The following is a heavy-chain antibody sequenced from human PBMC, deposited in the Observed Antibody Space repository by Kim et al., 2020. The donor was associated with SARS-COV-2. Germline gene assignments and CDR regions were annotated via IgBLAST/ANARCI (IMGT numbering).Heavy chain of an antibody. CDR1: GGSISSGGYY. J-gene: IGHJ3*02. CDR3: AREREASIAALDDAFDI. D-gene: IGHD6-6*01. Sequence: SETLSLTCTVSGGSISSGGYYWSWIRQHPGKGLEWIGYTYYSGSTYYNPSLKSRVTISVDTSKNQFSLKLSSVTAADTAVYYCAREREASIAALDDAFDIWGQGTMVTVSS. V-gene: IGHV4-31*03. CDR2: TYYSGST.